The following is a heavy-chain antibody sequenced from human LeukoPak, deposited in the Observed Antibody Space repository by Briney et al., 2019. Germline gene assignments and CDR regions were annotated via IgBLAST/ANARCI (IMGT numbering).Heavy chain of an antibody. CDR1: GYTFTNYE. CDR3: ARALSGWYWGGGD. J-gene: IGHJ4*02. CDR2: MNPNSGNT. Sequence: GASVKVSCKASGYTFTNYEINWVRQATGQGLEWMGWMNPNSGNTGYAQKFQGRVAITRNTSISTGYMELSSLRSEDTAVYYCARALSGWYWGGGDWGQGTLVTVSS. D-gene: IGHD6-19*01. V-gene: IGHV1-8*03.